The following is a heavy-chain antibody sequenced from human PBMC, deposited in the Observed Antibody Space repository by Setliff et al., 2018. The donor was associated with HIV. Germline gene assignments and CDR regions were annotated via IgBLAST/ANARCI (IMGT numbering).Heavy chain of an antibody. V-gene: IGHV4-59*01. Sequence: PSETLSLTCAVSGGSISNYYWSWIRQPPGKGLEWIGYVYYNGGTQYNPPLKSRVTISADTSKNQFSLKLNSVTAADTAVYFCARARYGTSFDPWGQGTLVTVSS. D-gene: IGHD3-9*01. CDR2: VYYNGGT. J-gene: IGHJ5*02. CDR1: GGSISNYY. CDR3: ARARYGTSFDP.